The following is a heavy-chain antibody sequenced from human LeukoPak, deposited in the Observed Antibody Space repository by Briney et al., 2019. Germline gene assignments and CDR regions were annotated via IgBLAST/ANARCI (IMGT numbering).Heavy chain of an antibody. CDR3: ARGSAIGFDSSGYYWYY. CDR1: GESFRVYY. J-gene: IGHJ4*02. V-gene: IGHV4-34*01. CDR2: IIHSGST. D-gene: IGHD3-22*01. Sequence: SETLSLTCAVYGESFRVYYWSCIRRPPEKGREWSGEIIHSGSTNYNPSLKSRVTISVDTYKNQFSLKLSSVTAADTAVYYCARGSAIGFDSSGYYWYYWGQGTLVTVSS.